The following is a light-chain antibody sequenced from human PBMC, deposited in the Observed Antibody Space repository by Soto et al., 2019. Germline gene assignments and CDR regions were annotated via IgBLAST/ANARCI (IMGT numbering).Light chain of an antibody. Sequence: DIQMTQSPSSLSASVGDRVTITCRASQSISSYLNWYQQKPGKAPKLLIYAASSLQSGVPSRFSGSGSGTDFTLTISSLQPEDFANYYCQQSYSTPTFGKGTKV. CDR2: AAS. J-gene: IGKJ1*01. CDR3: QQSYSTPT. CDR1: QSISSY. V-gene: IGKV1-39*01.